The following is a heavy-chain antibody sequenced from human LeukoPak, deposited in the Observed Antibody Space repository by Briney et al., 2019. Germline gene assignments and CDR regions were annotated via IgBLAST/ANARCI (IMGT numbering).Heavy chain of an antibody. V-gene: IGHV4-30-2*01. CDR2: IYHTGGT. J-gene: IGHJ2*01. D-gene: IGHD2-21*02. Sequence: SETLSLTCAVSGGSISSGDYSWSWVRQPPGKGLEWIGYIYHTGGTFYNPSLKSRVTMSADRSKNQFSLKLSSVTAADTAVYYCARDHSVTGYWYFDLWGCGTLVTVSS. CDR1: GGSISSGDYS. CDR3: ARDHSVTGYWYFDL.